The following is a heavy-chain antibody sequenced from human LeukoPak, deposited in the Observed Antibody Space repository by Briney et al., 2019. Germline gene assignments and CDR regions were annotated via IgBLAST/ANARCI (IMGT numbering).Heavy chain of an antibody. D-gene: IGHD5-24*01. CDR2: FSPGSTYI. J-gene: IGHJ4*02. Sequence: GGSLRLSCAASGFTFSTYRMNWVRQAPGKGLEWVSCFSPGSTYIHYADSVRGRFTISRDNAQNSLYLQMNSLRAEDTAVYYCARALDGYNEDYWGQGTLVTVSS. CDR3: ARALDGYNEDY. CDR1: GFTFSTYR. V-gene: IGHV3-21*01.